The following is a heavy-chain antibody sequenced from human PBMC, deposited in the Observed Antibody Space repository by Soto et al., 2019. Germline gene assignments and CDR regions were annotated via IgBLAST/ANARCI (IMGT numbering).Heavy chain of an antibody. D-gene: IGHD2-2*01. Sequence: SKTLSLTCAVYGASLSGYSWSWIRQPPGRGLEWIGELNHSGSTNYNPSLKSRVTISVDTSRNQFSLKLSSVTAADTAVYYCARVGYCSTTSCYNFDYWGQGTLVTVSS. J-gene: IGHJ4*02. CDR1: GASLSGYS. V-gene: IGHV4-34*01. CDR2: LNHSGST. CDR3: ARVGYCSTTSCYNFDY.